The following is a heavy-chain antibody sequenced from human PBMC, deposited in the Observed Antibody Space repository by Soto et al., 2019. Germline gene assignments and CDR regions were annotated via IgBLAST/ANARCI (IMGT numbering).Heavy chain of an antibody. CDR3: ARVRYDILTGYLDY. D-gene: IGHD3-9*01. V-gene: IGHV4-34*01. CDR2: INHSGST. CDR1: GGSFSGYY. J-gene: IGHJ4*02. Sequence: QVQLQQWGAGLLKPSETLSLTCAVYGGSFSGYYWSWIRQPPGKGLEWIGEINHSGSTNYNPSLKSRVTLSVDTSKNQFSLKLSSVTAADTAVYYCARVRYDILTGYLDYWGQGNLVTVSS.